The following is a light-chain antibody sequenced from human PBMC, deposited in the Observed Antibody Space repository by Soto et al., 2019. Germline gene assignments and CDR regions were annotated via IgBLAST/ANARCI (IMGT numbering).Light chain of an antibody. CDR1: QSISTY. CDR2: AAS. J-gene: IGKJ4*01. V-gene: IGKV1-39*01. CDR3: QHGYSTPLT. Sequence: DIQMTQSPSSLSASVGDRVTITCRASQSISTYLHWYQQKPGKAPNLLIYAASTLQSGVPSRFSCSGYWTDFTLTISSLQPEDVATYFCQHGYSTPLTLGGGTKGDIK.